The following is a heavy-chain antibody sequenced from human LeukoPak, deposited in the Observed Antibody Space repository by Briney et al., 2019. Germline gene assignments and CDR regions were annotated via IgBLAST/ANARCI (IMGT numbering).Heavy chain of an antibody. CDR3: ARGRIATLRFLEWLSNSFDY. J-gene: IGHJ4*02. V-gene: IGHV4-39*01. CDR1: GGSISSSSYY. CDR2: IYYSGST. D-gene: IGHD3-3*01. Sequence: PSETLSLTCTVSGGSISSSSYYWGWIRQPPGKGLEWIGSIYYSGSTYYNPSLKSRVTISVDTSKNQFSLKLSSVTAADTAVYYCARGRIATLRFLEWLSNSFDYWGQGTLVTVSS.